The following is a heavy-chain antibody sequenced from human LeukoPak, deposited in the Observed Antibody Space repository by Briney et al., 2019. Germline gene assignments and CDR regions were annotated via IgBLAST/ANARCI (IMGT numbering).Heavy chain of an antibody. V-gene: IGHV4-31*03. CDR3: ARDPVGATGMDV. CDR1: GGSITSGGFY. Sequence: SETLSLTCSVSGGSITSGGFYWSWIRQHPGKGLEWIGYIYYSGSAYYNPSLKSRVTILVDPSKNQFSLKLSSVTAADTAVYYCARDPVGATGMDVWGQGTTVTVSS. D-gene: IGHD1-26*01. CDR2: IYYSGSA. J-gene: IGHJ6*02.